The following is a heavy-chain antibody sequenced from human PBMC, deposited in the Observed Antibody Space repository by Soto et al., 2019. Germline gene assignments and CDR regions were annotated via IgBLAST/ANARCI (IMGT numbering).Heavy chain of an antibody. Sequence: PGGSLRLSCAASGFTFSSYAMSWVRQAPGEGLEWVSAISGSGGSTYYADSVKGRFTISRDNSKNTLYLQMNSLRAEDTAVYYCAKLYGGYCSSTSCYIFDYWGQGTLVTVSS. CDR3: AKLYGGYCSSTSCYIFDY. CDR1: GFTFSSYA. V-gene: IGHV3-23*01. J-gene: IGHJ4*02. CDR2: ISGSGGST. D-gene: IGHD2-2*02.